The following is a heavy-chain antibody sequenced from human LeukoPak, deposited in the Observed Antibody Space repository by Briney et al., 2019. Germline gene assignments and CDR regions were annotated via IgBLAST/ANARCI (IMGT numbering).Heavy chain of an antibody. J-gene: IGHJ4*02. Sequence: GGSLRLSCAAFGFTFRSYWMSWVRQAPGKGLEWVANIKTDGSEKYYVDSVKGRFTISRDNAKNSLYLQMDSLRADDTALYYCARDGAAAGNDFDFWGQGTLVTVSS. CDR1: GFTFRSYW. CDR2: IKTDGSEK. CDR3: ARDGAAAGNDFDF. V-gene: IGHV3-7*05. D-gene: IGHD6-13*01.